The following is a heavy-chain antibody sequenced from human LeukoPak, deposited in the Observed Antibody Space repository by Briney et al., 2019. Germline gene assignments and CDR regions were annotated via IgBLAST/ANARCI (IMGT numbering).Heavy chain of an antibody. CDR2: IKSKSDGRTT. D-gene: IGHD1-26*01. Sequence: GGSLRLSCAASGFTFSNAWMTWVRHAPGKGWEWFGRIKSKSDGRTTDYAAPVKGRFTISRDDSNNKMYLQMSRLNTEDSAAYYCTTAPEWELPFDYWGQGTMVTVSS. J-gene: IGHJ4*02. V-gene: IGHV3-15*01. CDR1: GFTFSNAW. CDR3: TTAPEWELPFDY.